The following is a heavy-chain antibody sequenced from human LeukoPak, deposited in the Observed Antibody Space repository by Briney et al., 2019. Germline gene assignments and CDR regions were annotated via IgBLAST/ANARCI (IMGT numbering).Heavy chain of an antibody. D-gene: IGHD4-11*01. CDR3: VRARNMAFDI. V-gene: IGHV4-59*11. J-gene: IGHJ3*02. CDR1: GRSISSHY. Sequence: SQTLSLTCTVSGRSISSHYGSWVRQPPGKRLEWIGNIYYTGSTNYNPSLKSRVTISVDTSKNQFSLKVTSVTAADTAVYYCVRARNMAFDIWGQGTMVTVSS. CDR2: IYYTGST.